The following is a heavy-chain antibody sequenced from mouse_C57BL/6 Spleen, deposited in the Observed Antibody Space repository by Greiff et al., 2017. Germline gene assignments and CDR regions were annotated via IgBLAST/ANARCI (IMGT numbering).Heavy chain of an antibody. CDR3: ERPRSYSNPFAY. CDR1: GYTFTDYY. J-gene: IGHJ3*01. Sequence: VQLQQSGPELVKPGASVKISCKASGYTFTDYYMNWVKQSHGKSLEWIGDINPNNGGTSYNQKFKGKATLTVDKSSSTAYMELRSLTSEDSAVYYGERPRSYSNPFAYWGQGTLVTVSA. CDR2: INPNNGGT. D-gene: IGHD2-5*01. V-gene: IGHV1-26*01.